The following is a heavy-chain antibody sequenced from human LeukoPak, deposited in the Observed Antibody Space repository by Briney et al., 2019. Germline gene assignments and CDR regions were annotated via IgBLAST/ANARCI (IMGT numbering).Heavy chain of an antibody. J-gene: IGHJ4*02. V-gene: IGHV3-23*01. CDR1: GFTFSSYA. CDR2: ISGSGGST. CDR3: AKPLYDSSGYYLEIFDY. Sequence: GGSLRLSCAASGFTFSSYAMSWVRQAPGKGLEWVSAISGSGGSTYYADSVKGLFTISRDNSKNMLYMQMNSLRAEDTAVSYCAKPLYDSSGYYLEIFDYWGQGTLVTVSS. D-gene: IGHD3-22*01.